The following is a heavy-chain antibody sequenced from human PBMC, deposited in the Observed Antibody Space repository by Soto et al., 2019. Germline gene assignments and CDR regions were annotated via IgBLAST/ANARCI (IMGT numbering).Heavy chain of an antibody. CDR2: IYYIGST. CDR1: GGSISSYY. CDR3: ARGLRRQLLNWFDP. Sequence: SETLSLTCTVAGGSISSYYWSWIRQPPGKGLEWIGYIYYIGSTNYNPSLKSRVTISVDTSKNQFSLKLSSVTAADTAVYYCARGLRRQLLNWFDPWGQGTLVTVSS. D-gene: IGHD2-2*01. J-gene: IGHJ5*02. V-gene: IGHV4-59*01.